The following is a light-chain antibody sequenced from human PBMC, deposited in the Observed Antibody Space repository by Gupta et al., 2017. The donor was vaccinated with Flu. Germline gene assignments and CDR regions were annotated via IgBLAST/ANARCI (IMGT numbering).Light chain of an antibody. CDR1: SSDVGRDNY. V-gene: IGLV2-14*01. J-gene: IGLJ2*01. CDR3: SSYTSSSPLVV. Sequence: ITISCTGTSSDVGRDNYVSWYQQHPGKAPKLMIYEVSDRPSGISSRFSGSKSANTASLTISGLQAEDEADYYCSSYTSSSPLVVFGGGTKLTVL. CDR2: EVS.